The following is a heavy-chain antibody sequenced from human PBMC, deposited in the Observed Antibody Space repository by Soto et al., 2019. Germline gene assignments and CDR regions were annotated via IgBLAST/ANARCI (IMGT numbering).Heavy chain of an antibody. CDR2: IYYSGST. CDR3: ARTPNCSGGSCYSVYFDY. J-gene: IGHJ4*02. CDR1: GGSISSYY. V-gene: IGHV4-59*06. D-gene: IGHD2-15*01. Sequence: PSETLSLTCTVSGGSISSYYWIWIRQHPGKGLEWIGYIYYSGSTYYNPSLKSRVTISVDTSKNQFSLKLSSVTAADTAVYYCARTPNCSGGSCYSVYFDYWGQGTLVTVSS.